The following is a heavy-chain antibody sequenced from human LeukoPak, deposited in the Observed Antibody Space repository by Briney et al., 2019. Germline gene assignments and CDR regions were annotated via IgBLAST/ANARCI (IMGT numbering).Heavy chain of an antibody. V-gene: IGHV1-18*01. Sequence: ASVKVSCKASGYTFTSYDINWVRQATGQGLEWMGWISAYNGNTNYAQKLQGRVTMTTDTSTSTAYMELRSLRSDDTAVYYCARSQWLAPDYWGQGTLVTVSS. CDR2: ISAYNGNT. D-gene: IGHD6-19*01. CDR3: ARSQWLAPDY. CDR1: GYTFTSYD. J-gene: IGHJ4*02.